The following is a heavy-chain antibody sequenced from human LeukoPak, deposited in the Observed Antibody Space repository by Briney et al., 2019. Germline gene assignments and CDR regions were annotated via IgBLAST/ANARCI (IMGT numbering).Heavy chain of an antibody. V-gene: IGHV4-59*12. CDR3: ARAPQRSYQHNWFDP. CDR1: GGSISSYY. J-gene: IGHJ5*02. CDR2: IYYSGST. D-gene: IGHD2-21*01. Sequence: SETLSLTCTVSGGSISSYYWSWIRQPPGKGLEWIGYIYYSGSTNYKPSLKSRVTISVDTSKNQFSLKLSSVTAADTAVYYCARAPQRSYQHNWFDPWGQGTLVTVSS.